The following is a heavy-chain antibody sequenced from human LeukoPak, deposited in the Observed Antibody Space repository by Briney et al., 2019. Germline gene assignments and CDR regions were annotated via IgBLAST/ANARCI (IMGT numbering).Heavy chain of an antibody. CDR2: IYSGGST. CDR1: GFTVSSNY. V-gene: IGHV3-53*01. CDR3: ASMGRYYDSSGHTDY. Sequence: GGSLRLSCAASGFTVSSNYMSWVRQAPGKGLERVSVIYSGGSTYYADSVKGRFTISRDNSKNTLYLQMNSLRAEDTAVYYCASMGRYYDSSGHTDYWGQGTLVTVSS. J-gene: IGHJ4*02. D-gene: IGHD3-22*01.